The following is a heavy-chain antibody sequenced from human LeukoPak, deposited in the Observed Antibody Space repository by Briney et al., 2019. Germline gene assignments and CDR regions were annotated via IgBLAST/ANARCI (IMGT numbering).Heavy chain of an antibody. V-gene: IGHV3-23*01. CDR1: GFIFSSYA. CDR3: AKNLNGGNTHSDY. J-gene: IGHJ4*02. D-gene: IGHD4-23*01. Sequence: GGSLRLSCVASGFIFSSYAMNWVRQAPGKGLEWVSTISGGDTSTFYADSVKGRFTISRDNSKNTLYLQMNNLRAEDTAVYYCAKNLNGGNTHSDYWGQGTLVTVSS. CDR2: ISGGDTST.